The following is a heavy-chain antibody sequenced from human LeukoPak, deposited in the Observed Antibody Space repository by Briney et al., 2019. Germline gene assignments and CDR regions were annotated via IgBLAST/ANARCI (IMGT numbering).Heavy chain of an antibody. CDR3: ATGGTYYYANTSYHTFDY. D-gene: IGHD3-22*01. V-gene: IGHV1-24*01. Sequence: GASVKVSCKVSGHTLTELSIHWVRLAPGKRLEWMGGFDPEDGETIYAQKFQGRVTMTEDTSTYTANMELSSLRSDDTAVYYCATGGTYYYANTSYHTFDYWGQGTLLTVSS. CDR2: FDPEDGET. CDR1: GHTLTELS. J-gene: IGHJ4*02.